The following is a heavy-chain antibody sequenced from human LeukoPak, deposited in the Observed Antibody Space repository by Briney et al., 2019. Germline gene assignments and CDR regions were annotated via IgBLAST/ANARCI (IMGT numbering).Heavy chain of an antibody. D-gene: IGHD7-27*01. V-gene: IGHV1-2*02. CDR3: AREVANWGPNYYYYYMDV. CDR1: GYTFTGYY. Sequence: ASVKVSCKASGYTFTGYYMHWVRQAPGQGLEWMGWINPNSGGTNYAQKFQGRVTMTRDTSISTAYMELSRLRSDDTAVYYCAREVANWGPNYYYYYMDVWGKGTTVTISS. CDR2: INPNSGGT. J-gene: IGHJ6*03.